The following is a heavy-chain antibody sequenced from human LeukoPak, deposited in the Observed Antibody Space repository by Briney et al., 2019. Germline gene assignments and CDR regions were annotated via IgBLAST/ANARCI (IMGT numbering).Heavy chain of an antibody. CDR3: ARDRGLAVVVAATFTFDY. CDR1: GYTFTGYY. Sequence: ASVKVSCKASGYTFTGYYMHWVRQAPGQGLEWMGWINPNSGGTNYAQKFQGRVTMTRDTSISTAYMELSRLRSDDTAVYYCARDRGLAVVVAATFTFDYWGQGTLVTVSS. D-gene: IGHD2-15*01. CDR2: INPNSGGT. V-gene: IGHV1-2*02. J-gene: IGHJ4*02.